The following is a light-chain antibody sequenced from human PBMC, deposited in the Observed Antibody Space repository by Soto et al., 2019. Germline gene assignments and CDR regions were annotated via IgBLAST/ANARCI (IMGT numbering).Light chain of an antibody. J-gene: IGLJ1*01. CDR3: CSYAGSSTSYV. Sequence: SVLTQPASLSGSPGQSITISCTGNRSDVGSYNLVSWYQQHPGKAPKLMIYEVSKRPSGVSNRFSGSKSGNTASLTISGLQAEDEADYYCCSYAGSSTSYVFGTGTKVTVL. CDR2: EVS. CDR1: RSDVGSYNL. V-gene: IGLV2-23*02.